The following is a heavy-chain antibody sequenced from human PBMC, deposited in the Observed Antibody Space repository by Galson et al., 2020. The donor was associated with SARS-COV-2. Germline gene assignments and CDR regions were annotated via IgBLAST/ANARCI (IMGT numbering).Heavy chain of an antibody. D-gene: IGHD6-6*01. Sequence: SETLSLTCTVSGGSISNGGYYWSWIRQHPGKGLEWLGYTYYTGSTYYNPSLRSRVTMAVDTSRNQFSLKLSSVTAADTAVYYCTRRLSLSTIAARLGWFDPWGQGNLVIVSS. V-gene: IGHV4-31*03. CDR2: TYYTGST. J-gene: IGHJ5*02. CDR3: TRRLSLSTIAARLGWFDP. CDR1: GGSISNGGYY.